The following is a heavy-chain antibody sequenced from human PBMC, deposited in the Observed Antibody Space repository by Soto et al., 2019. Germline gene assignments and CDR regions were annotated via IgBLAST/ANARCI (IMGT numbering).Heavy chain of an antibody. CDR1: GFTFSSYG. CDR2: IWYDGSDK. V-gene: IGHV3-33*01. J-gene: IGHJ4*02. Sequence: QVQLVDSGGGVVRPGRSLRLSCAASGFTFSSYGMHWVRQAPGKGLEWVAVIWYDGSDKYYADSVKGRITISRDNSKNTLYLQMNSLRAEDTAVYYCARADFTYYDFWSCPYWGQGTLVTVSS. D-gene: IGHD3-3*01. CDR3: ARADFTYYDFWSCPY.